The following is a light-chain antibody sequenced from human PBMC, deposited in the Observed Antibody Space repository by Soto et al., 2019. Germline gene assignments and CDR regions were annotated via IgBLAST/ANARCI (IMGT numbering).Light chain of an antibody. V-gene: IGLV8-61*01. J-gene: IGLJ2*01. CDR1: SGSVSTSYY. CDR3: VLFMGSGTWV. Sequence: QAVVTQEPSFSVSPGGTVTLTCGLTSGSVSTSYYPGWYQQTPGQAPRTLIYNTNTRSSGVPDRFSGSILGTKAALTITGAQADDESDYCCVLFMGSGTWVFGGGTKLTVL. CDR2: NTN.